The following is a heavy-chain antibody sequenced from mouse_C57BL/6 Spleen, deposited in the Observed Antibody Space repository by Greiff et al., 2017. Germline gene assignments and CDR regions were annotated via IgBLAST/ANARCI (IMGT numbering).Heavy chain of an antibody. CDR1: GYAFSSSW. CDR2: IYPGDGDT. V-gene: IGHV1-82*01. J-gene: IGHJ2*01. CDR3: ARDYYGSSFDY. Sequence: VQLQESGPELVKPGASVKISCKASGYAFSSSWMNWVKQRPGKGLEWIGRIYPGDGDTNYNGKFKGKATLTADKSSSTAYLQLSSLTSDDSAVYFCARDYYGSSFDYWGQGTTLTVSS. D-gene: IGHD1-1*01.